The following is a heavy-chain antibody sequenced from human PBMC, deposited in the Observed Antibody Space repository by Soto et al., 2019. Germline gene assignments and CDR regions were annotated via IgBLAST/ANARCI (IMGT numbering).Heavy chain of an antibody. V-gene: IGHV4-61*01. CDR3: ARVFYYDPRDYTWIGYFDA. D-gene: IGHD3-22*01. Sequence: PSETLSLTCTVSGASLTSHSYYWTWVRQPPWKGLEWIGNIYYTGNANYNHSLTGRVTLSVDTSRKQFSLRLISVTTADTAGYDYARVFYYDPRDYTWIGYFDAWGQGTLVTLSS. CDR1: GASLTSHSYY. CDR2: IYYTGNA. J-gene: IGHJ4*02.